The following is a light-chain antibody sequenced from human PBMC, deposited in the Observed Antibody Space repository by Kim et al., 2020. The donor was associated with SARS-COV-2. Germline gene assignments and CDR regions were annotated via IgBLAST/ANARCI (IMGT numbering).Light chain of an antibody. J-gene: IGLJ3*02. V-gene: IGLV2-8*01. CDR1: SSDVGRYNY. CDR2: EVS. CDR3: SSYAGTNSLL. Sequence: GQSVTISCPGTSSDVGRYNYVSGYQRDPGKAPKLLIYEVSMRPSGVPGRFSGSKSGNTASLTVSGLQAEDEGDYYCSSYAGTNSLLFGGGTQLTVL.